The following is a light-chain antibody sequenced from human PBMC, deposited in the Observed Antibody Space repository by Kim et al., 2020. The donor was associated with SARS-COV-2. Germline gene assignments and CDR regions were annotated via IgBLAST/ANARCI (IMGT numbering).Light chain of an antibody. CDR3: NSRDSSGSHWV. V-gene: IGLV3-19*01. CDR2: GRN. CDR1: SIRSYY. J-gene: IGLJ3*02. Sequence: LGQKVKISCQGDSIRSYYASWYQQQPGQAPLLVMYGRNIRPSDIPYRFSGSSLGNTASLTITGAQAEDEGDYYCNSRDSSGSHWVFGGGTQLTVL.